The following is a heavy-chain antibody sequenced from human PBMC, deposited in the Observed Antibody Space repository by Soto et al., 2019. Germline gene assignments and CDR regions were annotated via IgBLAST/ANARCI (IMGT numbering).Heavy chain of an antibody. D-gene: IGHD6-13*01. V-gene: IGHV3-20*04. Sequence: RPGGSLRLSCAASGVTFDDHGMSWVRQAPGKGLEWVSGINWNGGSTGYADSVKGRFTISRDNAKNSLYLQMNSLRAEDTALYYCAKPTYSSSWSPFNYWGQGTLVTVSS. CDR1: GVTFDDHG. CDR3: AKPTYSSSWSPFNY. J-gene: IGHJ4*02. CDR2: INWNGGST.